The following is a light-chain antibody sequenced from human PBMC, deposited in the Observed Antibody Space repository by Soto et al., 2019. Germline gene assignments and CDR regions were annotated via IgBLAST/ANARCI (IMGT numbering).Light chain of an antibody. V-gene: IGKV1-9*01. CDR3: QQLNSYPALT. CDR2: AAS. J-gene: IGKJ4*01. Sequence: DIQLTQSPSFLPPSEGARVTITCRASQGISSNLAWYQQKPGKAPKLLIYAASTLQSGVPSRFRGSGSGTEFTLTISSLQPEDFATYYCQQLNSYPALTFGGGTKVEIK. CDR1: QGISSN.